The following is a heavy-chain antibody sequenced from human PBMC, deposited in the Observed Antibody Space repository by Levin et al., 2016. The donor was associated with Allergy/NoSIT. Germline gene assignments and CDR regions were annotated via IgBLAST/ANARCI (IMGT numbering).Heavy chain of an antibody. V-gene: IGHV4-59*01. D-gene: IGHD6-19*01. J-gene: IGHJ3*02. Sequence: WIRQPPGKGLEWIGYIYYSGSTNYNPSLKSRVTISVDTSKNQFSLKLSSVTAADTAVYYCASSHSGAVAGTPWGAFDIWGQGTMVTVSS. CDR3: ASSHSGAVAGTPWGAFDI. CDR2: IYYSGST.